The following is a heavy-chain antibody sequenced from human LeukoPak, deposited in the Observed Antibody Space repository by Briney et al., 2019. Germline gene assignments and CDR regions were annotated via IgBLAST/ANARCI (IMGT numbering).Heavy chain of an antibody. Sequence: ASVKVSCKVSGYTLTELSMHWVRQAPGKGLEWMGGFDPEVGKTIYAQKFQGRVTMTRNTSISTAYMELSSLRSEDTAVYYCARAGGYCGRISCPYYFDYWGQGSLVAVSS. J-gene: IGHJ4*02. D-gene: IGHD2-15*01. V-gene: IGHV1-24*01. CDR2: FDPEVGKT. CDR3: ARAGGYCGRISCPYYFDY. CDR1: GYTLTELS.